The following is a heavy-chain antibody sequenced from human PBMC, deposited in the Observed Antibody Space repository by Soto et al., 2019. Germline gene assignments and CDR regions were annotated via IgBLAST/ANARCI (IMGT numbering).Heavy chain of an antibody. CDR3: ARQPTTAVTQAYFDH. D-gene: IGHD4-17*01. Sequence: RSLTCTVSGGSITSSIYYGGWIREPPGKGLEGIGGIYYRVRAYYNPSLNSRVTMAGDTSKNQVSLTLNSVTAADAAVSYCARQPTTAVTQAYFDHWGQGTLVTVSS. CDR1: GGSITSSIYY. V-gene: IGHV4-39*01. CDR2: IYYRVRA. J-gene: IGHJ4*01.